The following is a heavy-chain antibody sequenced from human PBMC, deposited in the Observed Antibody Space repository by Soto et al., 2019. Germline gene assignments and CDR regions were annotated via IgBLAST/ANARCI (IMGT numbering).Heavy chain of an antibody. V-gene: IGHV4-39*01. CDR3: ARLPYGGKAGYFDY. J-gene: IGHJ4*02. CDR1: GGSISSSSYY. Sequence: QLQLQESGPGLVKPSETLSLTCTDSGGSISSSSYYWGWIRQPPGKGLEWIGSIYYSGSTYYNPSLKSRVTISVDTSKNQFSLKLSSVTAADTAVYYCARLPYGGKAGYFDYWGQGTLVTVSS. D-gene: IGHD2-15*01. CDR2: IYYSGST.